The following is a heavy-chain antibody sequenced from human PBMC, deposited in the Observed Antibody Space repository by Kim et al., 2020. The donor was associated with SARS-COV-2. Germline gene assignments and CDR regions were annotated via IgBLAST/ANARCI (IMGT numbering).Heavy chain of an antibody. V-gene: IGHV1-3*01. CDR1: GNTFTGYA. Sequence: ASVKVSCKASGNTFTGYAMHWVRQAPGQSLEWLGYINGGNGGTKSSRAFQDRVTITRDTSASTAYLELSGLRSEDTAVYYCARAGVYGSGRGGAFDIWGQGTMVTVSS. J-gene: IGHJ3*02. CDR3: ARAGVYGSGRGGAFDI. D-gene: IGHD3-10*01. CDR2: INGGNGGT.